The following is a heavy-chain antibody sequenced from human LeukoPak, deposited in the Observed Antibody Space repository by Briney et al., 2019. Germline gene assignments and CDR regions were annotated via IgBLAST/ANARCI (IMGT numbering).Heavy chain of an antibody. CDR2: ISSSSSYI. CDR3: ARAGVSSSAGYYYMDV. D-gene: IGHD6-13*01. Sequence: GGSLRLSCAASGFTFSSYRMNWVRQAPGKGLEWVSSISSSSSYIYYADSVKGRFTISRDNAKNSLYLQMNSLRAEDTAVYYCARAGVSSSAGYYYMDVWGKGTTVTISS. CDR1: GFTFSSYR. V-gene: IGHV3-21*01. J-gene: IGHJ6*03.